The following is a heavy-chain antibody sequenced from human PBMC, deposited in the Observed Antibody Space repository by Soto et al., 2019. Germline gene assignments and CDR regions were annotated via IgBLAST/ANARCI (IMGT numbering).Heavy chain of an antibody. J-gene: IGHJ5*02. Sequence: GGPLGLSFEAFGLSFMDYAMTWAGKFPGKGLEWITGISWNSGTIGYADSVKGRFTISRDNAKNSLYLQMNSLRAEDTAFYYCARDVWSRASGPPDSWGQGTLVTVSS. V-gene: IGHV3-9*01. CDR3: ARDVWSRASGPPDS. D-gene: IGHD3-10*01. CDR1: GLSFMDYA. CDR2: ISWNSGTI.